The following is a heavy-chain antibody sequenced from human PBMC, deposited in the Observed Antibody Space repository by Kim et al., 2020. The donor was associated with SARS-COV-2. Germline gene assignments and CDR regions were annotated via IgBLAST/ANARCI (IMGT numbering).Heavy chain of an antibody. CDR2: IYPGDSDT. D-gene: IGHD5-18*01. CDR3: ARFPSGYSYGSNLDYYYYMDV. J-gene: IGHJ6*03. Sequence: GASLKISCKGSGYSFTSYWIGWVRQMPGKGLEWMGIIYPGDSDTRYSPSFQGQVTISADKSISTAYLQWSSLKASDTAMYYCARFPSGYSYGSNLDYYYYMDVWGKGTTVTVSS. CDR1: GYSFTSYW. V-gene: IGHV5-51*01.